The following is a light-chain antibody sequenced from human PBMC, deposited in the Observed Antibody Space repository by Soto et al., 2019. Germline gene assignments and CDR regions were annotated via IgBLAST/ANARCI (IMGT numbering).Light chain of an antibody. V-gene: IGKV1-39*01. CDR3: QQGYSTPYI. Sequence: DIPMTQSPSSLSASVGDRVTITCRASQRISTYLNWYQQKPGKAPNLLIYAASSLQSGVPSRFSGSGFGTDFTLTISSLQPEDFATYYCQQGYSTPYIFGQGTKLEIK. CDR2: AAS. CDR1: QRISTY. J-gene: IGKJ2*01.